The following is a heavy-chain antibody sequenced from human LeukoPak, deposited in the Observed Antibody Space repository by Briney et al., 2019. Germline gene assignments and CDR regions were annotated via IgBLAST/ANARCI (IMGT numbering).Heavy chain of an antibody. D-gene: IGHD3-10*01. CDR1: GGSFSGYY. V-gene: IGHV4-34*01. J-gene: IGHJ4*02. CDR2: IDQSGTT. Sequence: SETLSLTCVVYGGSFSGYYWGWVRQPPGKGLEWIGEIDQSGTTNYNPSLKSRVSISVDTSKKQFSLTLTSMTAADTAVYYCARVPHYYFGYGYFDSWGQGTLVTVSS. CDR3: ARVPHYYFGYGYFDS.